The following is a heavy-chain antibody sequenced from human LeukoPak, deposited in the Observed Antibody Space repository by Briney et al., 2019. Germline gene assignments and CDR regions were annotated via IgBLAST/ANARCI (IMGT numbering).Heavy chain of an antibody. Sequence: SETLSLTCTVSSGSINSYYWGWVRQPAGRGLEWIGRIYTTGKTDYNPSLKSRLTMSVDMSKRQFSLNLRSVTAADTAIYYCARHGYTASHYFLDFWSQGTLVTVSS. CDR1: SGSINSYY. J-gene: IGHJ4*02. CDR2: IYTTGKT. D-gene: IGHD3-16*01. CDR3: ARHGYTASHYFLDF. V-gene: IGHV4-4*07.